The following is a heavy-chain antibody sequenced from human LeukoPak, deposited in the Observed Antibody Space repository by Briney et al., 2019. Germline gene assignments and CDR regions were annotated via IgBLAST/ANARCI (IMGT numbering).Heavy chain of an antibody. Sequence: SETLSLTCAVYGGSFSGYYWSWIRQPPGKGLEWIGYIYYSGSTNYNPSLKSRVTISVDTSKNQFSLKLSSVTAADTAVYYCARFGDDWFDPWGQGTLVTVSS. CDR3: ARFGDDWFDP. CDR2: IYYSGST. CDR1: GGSFSGYY. V-gene: IGHV4-59*08. D-gene: IGHD3-16*01. J-gene: IGHJ5*02.